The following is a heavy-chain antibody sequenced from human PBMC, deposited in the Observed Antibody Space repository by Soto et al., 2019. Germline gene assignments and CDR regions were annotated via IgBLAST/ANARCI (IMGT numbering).Heavy chain of an antibody. CDR2: IGIACVT. CDR3: ARVLKVAARSYYCYYGMDV. D-gene: IGHD6-6*01. Sequence: LRLSCAASGFTLSSYDMHWVRQATGKGLGRVPGIGIACVTYNPGSVTARFTISRQNANYSLKLKMNSLSAGDMAVKYCARVLKVAARSYYCYYGMDVWGQGTTVTVSS. V-gene: IGHV3-13*01. J-gene: IGHJ6*02. CDR1: GFTLSSYD.